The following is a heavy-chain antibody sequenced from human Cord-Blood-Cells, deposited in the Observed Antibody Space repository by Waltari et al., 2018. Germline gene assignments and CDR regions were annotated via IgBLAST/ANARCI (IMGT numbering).Heavy chain of an antibody. CDR3: ARDDYSNYWYFDL. V-gene: IGHV1-3*01. D-gene: IGHD4-4*01. J-gene: IGHJ2*01. CDR2: INAGNGNT. Sequence: QVQLVQSGAEVKKPGASVKVSCKASGYTFTRYAIPWVRQAPGQRLEWMGWINAGNGNTKYSQKFQGRVTITRDTSASTAYMELSSLRSEDTAVYYCARDDYSNYWYFDLWGRGTLVTVSS. CDR1: GYTFTRYA.